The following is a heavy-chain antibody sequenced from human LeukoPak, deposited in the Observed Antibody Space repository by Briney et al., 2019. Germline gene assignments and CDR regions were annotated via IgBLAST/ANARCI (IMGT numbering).Heavy chain of an antibody. Sequence: SQTASLTCTVSGGSISSYYWSCIRQPPGKGLEWIGYIYYSGSTNYNPSLKSRVTISVDTSKNQFSLKLSSVTAADTAVYYCARDEAPIGAFDIWGQGTMVTVSS. CDR1: GGSISSYY. V-gene: IGHV4-59*01. D-gene: IGHD5-24*01. CDR2: IYYSGST. CDR3: ARDEAPIGAFDI. J-gene: IGHJ3*02.